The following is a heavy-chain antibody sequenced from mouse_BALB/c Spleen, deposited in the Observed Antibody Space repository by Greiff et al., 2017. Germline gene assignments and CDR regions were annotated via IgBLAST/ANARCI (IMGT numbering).Heavy chain of an antibody. D-gene: IGHD2-14*01. V-gene: IGHV1-14*01. CDR2: INPYNDGT. Sequence: VQLQQSGPELVKPGASVKMSCKASGYTFTSYVMHWVKQKPGQGLEWIGYINPYNDGTKYNEKFKGKATLTSDKSSSTAYMELSSLTSEDSAVYYCARGGNYRYDVGVDYYAMDYWGQGTSVTVSS. CDR3: ARGGNYRYDVGVDYYAMDY. J-gene: IGHJ4*01. CDR1: GYTFTSYV.